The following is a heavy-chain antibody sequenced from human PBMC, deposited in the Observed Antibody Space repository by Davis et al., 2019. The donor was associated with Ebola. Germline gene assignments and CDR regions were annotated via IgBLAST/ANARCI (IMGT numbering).Heavy chain of an antibody. Sequence: SETLSLTCTVSGGSVSSGSYYWSWIRQPPGKGLEWIGYIYYSGSTNYNPSLKSRATISVDTSKNQFSLKLSSVTAADTAVYYCATESQWLGGNYFDYWGQGTLVTVSS. V-gene: IGHV4-61*01. J-gene: IGHJ4*02. D-gene: IGHD6-19*01. CDR1: GGSVSSGSYY. CDR2: IYYSGST. CDR3: ATESQWLGGNYFDY.